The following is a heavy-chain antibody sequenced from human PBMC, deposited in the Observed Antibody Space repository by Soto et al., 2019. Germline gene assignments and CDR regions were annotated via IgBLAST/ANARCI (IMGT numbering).Heavy chain of an antibody. Sequence: SETLSLTCAVYGGSFSGYYWSWIRQPPGKGLEWIGEINHSGSTNYNPSLKSRVTISVDTSKNQFSLKLSSVTAADTAVYYCARVLVATIYSDAFDIWGQGTMVTVSS. CDR2: INHSGST. CDR1: GGSFSGYY. J-gene: IGHJ3*02. V-gene: IGHV4-34*01. CDR3: ARVLVATIYSDAFDI. D-gene: IGHD5-12*01.